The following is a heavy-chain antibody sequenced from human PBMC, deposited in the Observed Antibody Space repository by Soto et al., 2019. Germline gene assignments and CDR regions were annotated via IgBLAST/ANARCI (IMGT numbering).Heavy chain of an antibody. CDR1: GFTFSSFA. J-gene: IGHJ4*02. CDR2: ISANGDSS. D-gene: IGHD2-2*01. V-gene: IGHV3-23*01. CDR3: AKLGSTSCYSFINY. Sequence: GGFLRLSCAASGFTFSSFAMSWVRQAPGKGLEWVSVISANGDSSYYANSVKGRFTISRDDSKNTLSLQMNSLRAEDTAVYYCAKLGSTSCYSFINYWGQGTLVTVSS.